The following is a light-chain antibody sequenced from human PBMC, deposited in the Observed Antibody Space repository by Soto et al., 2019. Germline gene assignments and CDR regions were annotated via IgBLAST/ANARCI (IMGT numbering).Light chain of an antibody. CDR3: SSYAGSNNLV. V-gene: IGLV2-8*01. CDR1: SSDVGGYNY. Sequence: QSALTQPPSASGSPGQSVTISCTGTSSDVGGYNYVSWYQQHPGQAPKLMIYEVSKRPSGVPARFSGSKSGNTASLTVSGLHDEDEADYYCSSYAGSNNLVFGGGTKLTV. J-gene: IGLJ2*01. CDR2: EVS.